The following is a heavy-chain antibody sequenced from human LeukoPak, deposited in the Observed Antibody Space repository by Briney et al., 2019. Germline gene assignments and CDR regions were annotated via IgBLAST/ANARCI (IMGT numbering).Heavy chain of an antibody. CDR2: IKQDGSEK. CDR1: GFTFSSYW. Sequence: GGSLRVSCAASGFTFSSYWMSWVRQAPGKGLEWVANIKQDGSEKYYVDSVKGRFTISRDNAKNSLYLQMNSLRAEDTAVYYCARGFAYYYGSGSYYAYWGQGTLVTVSS. D-gene: IGHD3-10*01. V-gene: IGHV3-7*01. J-gene: IGHJ4*02. CDR3: ARGFAYYYGSGSYYAY.